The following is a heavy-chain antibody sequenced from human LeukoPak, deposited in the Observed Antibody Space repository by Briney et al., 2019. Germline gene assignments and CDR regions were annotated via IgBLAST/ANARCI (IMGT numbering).Heavy chain of an antibody. V-gene: IGHV4-39*01. J-gene: IGHJ4*02. CDR3: ARHVRWFGDFGPTHYFDY. CDR1: GGSFSGYY. Sequence: SETLSLTCAVYGGSFSGYYWGWIRQPPGKGLEWIGSIYYSGSTYYNPSLKSRVTISVDTSKNQFSLKLSSVTAADTAVYYCARHVRWFGDFGPTHYFDYWGQGTLVTVSS. CDR2: IYYSGST. D-gene: IGHD3-10*01.